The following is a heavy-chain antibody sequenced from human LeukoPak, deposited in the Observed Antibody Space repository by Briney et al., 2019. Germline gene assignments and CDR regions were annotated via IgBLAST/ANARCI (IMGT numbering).Heavy chain of an antibody. Sequence: SETLSLTCTVSGGSISSYYWSWIRQPPGKGLEWIGYIYDSGSTKYNSSLKSRLTISVDTSKNQFSLKLSSVTAADTAIYYCARAGERGYSGYDDAFDIWGQGTMVTVSS. J-gene: IGHJ3*02. CDR3: ARAGERGYSGYDDAFDI. V-gene: IGHV4-59*01. CDR2: IYDSGST. CDR1: GGSISSYY. D-gene: IGHD5-12*01.